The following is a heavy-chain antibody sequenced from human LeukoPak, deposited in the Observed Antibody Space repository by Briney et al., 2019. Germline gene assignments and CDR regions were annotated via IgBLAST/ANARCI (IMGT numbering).Heavy chain of an antibody. CDR2: ISGSGGST. Sequence: QPGGSLRLSCAASGFTFSSYSMSWVRQAPGKGLEWVSAISGSGGSTYYADSVKGRFTISRDNSKNTLYLQMNSLRAEDTAVYYCAKKSERWLQSFDYWGQGTLVTVSS. J-gene: IGHJ4*02. CDR1: GFTFSSYS. CDR3: AKKSERWLQSFDY. V-gene: IGHV3-23*01. D-gene: IGHD5-24*01.